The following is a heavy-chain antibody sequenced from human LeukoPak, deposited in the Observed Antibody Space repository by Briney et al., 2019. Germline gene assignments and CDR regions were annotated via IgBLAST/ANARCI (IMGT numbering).Heavy chain of an antibody. D-gene: IGHD2-15*01. J-gene: IGHJ5*02. V-gene: IGHV4-59*08. Sequence: PSETLSLTCSVSGGSISNYYWTWIRQPPGKGLEWIGYIYGGGTTNYNPSLKSRVTFSVDTSKNRISLRLNSVSAADTAVYYCARHWLEAGKTYSYWFDPWGQGTLVTVSS. CDR3: ARHWLEAGKTYSYWFDP. CDR1: GGSISNYY. CDR2: IYGGGTT.